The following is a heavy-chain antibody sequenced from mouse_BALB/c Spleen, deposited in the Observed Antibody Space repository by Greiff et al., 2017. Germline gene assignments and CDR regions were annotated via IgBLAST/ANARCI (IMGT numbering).Heavy chain of an antibody. Sequence: QVQLQQSGPGLVQPSQCLSISCTVSGFSLTSYGVHWVRQSPGKGLEWLGVIWSGGSTDYNAAFISRLSISKDNSKSQVFFKMNSLQANDTAIYYCDRVGREGPWYFDVWGEGTTVTVSS. V-gene: IGHV2-2*02. CDR2: IWSGGST. D-gene: IGHD4-1*01. J-gene: IGHJ1*01. CDR1: GFSLTSYG. CDR3: DRVGREGPWYFDV.